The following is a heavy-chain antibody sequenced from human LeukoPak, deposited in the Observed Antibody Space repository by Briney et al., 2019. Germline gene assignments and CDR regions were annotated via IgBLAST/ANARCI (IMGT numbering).Heavy chain of an antibody. CDR2: IYYSGST. J-gene: IGHJ5*02. CDR1: GGSISSYY. V-gene: IGHV4-59*01. CDR3: ARGGDYYDSGNWFDP. D-gene: IGHD3-22*01. Sequence: PSETLSLTCTVSGGSISSYYWSWIRQPPGKGLEWIGYIYYSGSTNYNPSLKSRVTISVDTSKNQFSLKLSSVTAADTAVYYCARGGDYYDSGNWFDPWGQGTLVTVSS.